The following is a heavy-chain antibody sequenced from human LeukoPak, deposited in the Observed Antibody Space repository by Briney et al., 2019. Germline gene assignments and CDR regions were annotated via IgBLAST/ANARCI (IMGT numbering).Heavy chain of an antibody. CDR2: INHSGST. Sequence: SETLSLTCTVSGGSISSYYWSWIRQPPGKGLEWIGEINHSGSTNYNPSLKSRVTISVDTSKNQFSLKLSSVTAADTAVYYCARGSPGKIRTSRGTPFDYWGQGTLVTVSS. D-gene: IGHD2-2*01. CDR3: ARGSPGKIRTSRGTPFDY. J-gene: IGHJ4*02. V-gene: IGHV4-34*01. CDR1: GGSISSYY.